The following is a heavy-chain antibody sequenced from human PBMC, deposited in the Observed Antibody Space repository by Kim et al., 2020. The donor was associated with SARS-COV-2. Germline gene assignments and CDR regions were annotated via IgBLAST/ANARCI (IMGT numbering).Heavy chain of an antibody. J-gene: IGHJ4*02. CDR3: ARVGLSDIMTGYYSFDQ. CDR1: GFTFSDYY. Sequence: GGSLRLSCEASGFTFSDYYMSWIRQAPGKGLAWISYISFSGRTIRLADSLEGRFTISRDNAENSLSLEMNNLRPEDTAVYYCARVGLSDIMTGYYSFDQWGQGTLVTVSS. CDR2: ISFSGRTI. V-gene: IGHV3-11*01. D-gene: IGHD3-9*01.